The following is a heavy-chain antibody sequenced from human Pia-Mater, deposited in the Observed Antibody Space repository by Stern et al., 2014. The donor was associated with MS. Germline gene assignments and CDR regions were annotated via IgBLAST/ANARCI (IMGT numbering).Heavy chain of an antibody. CDR3: TVGVWNL. CDR2: IRSEIYGGTT. J-gene: IGHJ5*02. Sequence: EVQLVESGGGLVQPGRSLRLSCTTSGLTFRKYGMNWFRQTPGKGLQWVGFIRSEIYGGTTEYAAFVKDRFIISRDDSKNITYLQMNSLKNEETAVYYCTVGVWNLWGQGTLVTVSS. D-gene: IGHD1-26*01. V-gene: IGHV3-49*03. CDR1: GLTFRKYG.